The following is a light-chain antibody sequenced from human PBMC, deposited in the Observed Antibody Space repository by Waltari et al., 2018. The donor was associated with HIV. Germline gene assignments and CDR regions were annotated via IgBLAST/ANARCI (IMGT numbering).Light chain of an antibody. CDR2: LGS. CDR3: MQAVQTPPT. Sequence: EIVMIQSPLSLPVTPGEPASISCRSSQSLLQSNGYNYLDWYLQKPGHSPQLLIYLGSNRASGVPDRFSGSGSGTDFTLTISRVEAEDVGIYYCMQAVQTPPTFGQGTRVEIK. J-gene: IGKJ1*01. CDR1: QSLLQSNGYNY. V-gene: IGKV2-28*01.